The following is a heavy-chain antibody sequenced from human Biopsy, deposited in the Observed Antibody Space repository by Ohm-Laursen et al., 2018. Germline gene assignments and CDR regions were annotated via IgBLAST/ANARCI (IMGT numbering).Heavy chain of an antibody. D-gene: IGHD6-13*01. CDR1: GASISSAAYH. CDR3: AGATSGTSLYDP. J-gene: IGHJ5*02. V-gene: IGHV4-31*01. CDR2: ISHSGST. Sequence: TLSLTCTVSGASISSAAYHCSWIRQLPGKGLEWIGYISHSGSTSYNPSLRSLVTISTDTSTNQFSLKVRSVTAADTAMYYCAGATSGTSLYDPWGQGILVTVSS.